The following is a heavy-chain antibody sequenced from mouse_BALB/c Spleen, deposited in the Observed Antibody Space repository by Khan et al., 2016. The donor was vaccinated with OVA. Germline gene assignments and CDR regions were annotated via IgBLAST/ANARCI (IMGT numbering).Heavy chain of an antibody. CDR2: MFPGDGST. Sequence: QVQLKQSGAELVKPGASVKLSCKASGYTFTSYDINWVRQRPEQGLEWIGWMFPGDGSTKYNENFKGKATLNTDKYSSTAYLQLSRLTSEASGAYFCARGGYGGFAYWGQWTLVTVSA. V-gene: IGHV1-85*01. J-gene: IGHJ3*01. CDR3: ARGGYGGFAY. D-gene: IGHD2-14*01. CDR1: GYTFTSYD.